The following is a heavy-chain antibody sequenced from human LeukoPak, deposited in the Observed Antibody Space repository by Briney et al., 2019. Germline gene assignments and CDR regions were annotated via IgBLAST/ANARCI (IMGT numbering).Heavy chain of an antibody. J-gene: IGHJ4*02. CDR1: GGSISSSSYY. D-gene: IGHD2-21*01. Sequence: PSETLSLTCTVSGGSISSSSYYWGWIRQPPGKGLEWIGSIYYSGSTYYNPSLKSRVTISVDTSKNQFSLKLSSVTAADTAVYYCARARARGGGLRYWGQGTLVTVSS. CDR2: IYYSGST. V-gene: IGHV4-39*07. CDR3: ARARARGGGLRY.